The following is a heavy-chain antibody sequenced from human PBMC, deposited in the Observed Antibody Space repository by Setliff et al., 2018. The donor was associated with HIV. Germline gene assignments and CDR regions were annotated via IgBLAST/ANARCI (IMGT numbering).Heavy chain of an antibody. Sequence: GASVKVSCKASEYTFTTYAMHWVRQAPGQRLEWMGWINVGNGKTAYLQKFQGRVTITRDTSASTAYMEMSSLSSEDTALYYCANGGSGGQFDYWGQGTMVTVSS. CDR3: ANGGSGGQFDY. V-gene: IGHV1-3*01. J-gene: IGHJ4*02. CDR2: INVGNGKT. CDR1: EYTFTTYA. D-gene: IGHD3-16*01.